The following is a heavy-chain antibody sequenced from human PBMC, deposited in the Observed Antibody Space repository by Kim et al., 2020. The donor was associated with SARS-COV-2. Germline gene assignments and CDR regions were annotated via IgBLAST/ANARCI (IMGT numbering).Heavy chain of an antibody. J-gene: IGHJ4*02. Sequence: GGSLRLSCAASGFTFSSYAMHWVRQAPGKGLEWVAVIWYDGSNKYYADSVKGRFTISRDNSKNTLYLQMNSLRAEDTAVYYCAKGSPRDSSGYYQYYFDYWGQGTLVTVSS. D-gene: IGHD3-22*01. V-gene: IGHV3-33*06. CDR3: AKGSPRDSSGYYQYYFDY. CDR1: GFTFSSYA. CDR2: IWYDGSNK.